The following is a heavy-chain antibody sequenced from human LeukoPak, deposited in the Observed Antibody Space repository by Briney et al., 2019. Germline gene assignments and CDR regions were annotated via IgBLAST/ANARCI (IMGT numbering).Heavy chain of an antibody. CDR1: GFTFSSYG. CDR2: ISYDGSNK. D-gene: IGHD6-19*01. CDR3: AKEGVAGDYYYYGMDV. V-gene: IGHV3-30*18. Sequence: GGSLRLSCAASGFTFSSYGMHWVRQAPGKGLEWVAVISYDGSNKYYADSVKGRFTISRDNSKNTLYLQMNSLRAEDTAVYYCAKEGVAGDYYYYGMDVWGQGTTVTVSS. J-gene: IGHJ6*02.